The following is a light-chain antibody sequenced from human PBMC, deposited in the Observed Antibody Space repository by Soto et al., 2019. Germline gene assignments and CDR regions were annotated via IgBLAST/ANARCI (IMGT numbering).Light chain of an antibody. Sequence: EIVLTQSPGTRSLSPGERATLSCRASQSVGSSYLAWYQQRPGQAPRVLIYGASNRATGIPDRFSGSGSGTDFTLTISRLEAEDFAVYYCQQYGRSPATFGQGTKVDIK. J-gene: IGKJ1*01. V-gene: IGKV3-20*01. CDR1: QSVGSSY. CDR3: QQYGRSPAT. CDR2: GAS.